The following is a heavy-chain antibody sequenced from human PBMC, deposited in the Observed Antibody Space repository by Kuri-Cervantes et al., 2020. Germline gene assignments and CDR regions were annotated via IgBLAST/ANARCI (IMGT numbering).Heavy chain of an antibody. CDR3: AKTGRTADAFDV. V-gene: IGHV3-33*06. J-gene: IGHJ3*01. CDR2: IWYDGSNK. D-gene: IGHD1-14*01. Sequence: GESLKISCAASGFTFSSYGMHWVRQAPGKGLEWVAVIWYDGSNKYYADSVKGRFTISRDNSKNTLYLQMNSLRAEDTAVYYCAKTGRTADAFDVWGQGTMVTVSS. CDR1: GFTFSSYG.